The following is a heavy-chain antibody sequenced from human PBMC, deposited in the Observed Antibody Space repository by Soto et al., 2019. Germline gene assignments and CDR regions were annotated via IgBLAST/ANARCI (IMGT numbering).Heavy chain of an antibody. CDR2: VYRTGST. D-gene: IGHD6-13*01. CDR3: ARARATIAAAAIFDC. Sequence: TSETLSLTCAVSGGSISSSNWWSWVRQPPGKGLEWIGEVYRTGSTNYNPSLESRLTISVDKSKNQFSLKLTSVTAADTAVYYCARARATIAAAAIFDCWGRGTLVTVSS. CDR1: GGSISSSNW. V-gene: IGHV4-4*02. J-gene: IGHJ4*02.